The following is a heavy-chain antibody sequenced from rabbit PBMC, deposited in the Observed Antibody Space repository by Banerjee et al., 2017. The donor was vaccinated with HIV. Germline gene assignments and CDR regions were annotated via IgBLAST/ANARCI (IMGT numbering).Heavy chain of an antibody. Sequence: EESGGGLVKPEGSLTLTCKASGFSFSGSYWICWVRQAPGKGLEWIGCIDIGSDSAHYTTWAKGRFTISRSTSLKTVTLQMTSLTAADTATYFCARDPSYDEYGDSLYYFDLWGQGTLVTVS. CDR2: IDIGSDSA. D-gene: IGHD2-1*01. J-gene: IGHJ4*01. V-gene: IGHV1S45*01. CDR3: ARDPSYDEYGDSLYYFDL. CDR1: GFSFSGSYW.